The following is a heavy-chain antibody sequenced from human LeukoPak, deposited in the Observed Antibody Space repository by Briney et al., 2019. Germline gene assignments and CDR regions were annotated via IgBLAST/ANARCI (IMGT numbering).Heavy chain of an antibody. D-gene: IGHD1-26*01. J-gene: IGHJ6*02. CDR1: GFTFSSYA. CDR2: ISGSGGST. Sequence: GGSLRLSCAASGFTFSSYAMSWVRQAPGKGLEWVSAISGSGGSTYYADSVKGRFTISRDNSKNTLYLQMNSLRAEDTAVYYCAKAYSGSYYYYYGMDVWGQGTTVTVSS. CDR3: AKAYSGSYYYYYGMDV. V-gene: IGHV3-23*01.